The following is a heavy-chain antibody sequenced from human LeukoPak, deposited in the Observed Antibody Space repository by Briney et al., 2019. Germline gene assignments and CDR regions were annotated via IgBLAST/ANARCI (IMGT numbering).Heavy chain of an antibody. V-gene: IGHV1-2*06. D-gene: IGHD2-15*01. CDR1: GYTFTGYY. CDR3: ARDGTGYCSGGSCYSGASFDY. CDR2: INPNSGGT. J-gene: IGHJ4*02. Sequence: ASLKVSCKASGYTFTGYYMHWVRQAPGQGPEWMGRINPNSGGTNYAQKFQGRVTMTRDTSISTAYMELSRLRSDDTAVYYCARDGTGYCSGGSCYSGASFDYWGQGTLVTVSS.